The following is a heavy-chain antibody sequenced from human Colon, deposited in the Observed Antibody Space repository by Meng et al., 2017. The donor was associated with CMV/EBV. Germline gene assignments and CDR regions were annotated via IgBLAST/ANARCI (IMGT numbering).Heavy chain of an antibody. CDR2: INPKDGET. Sequence: ASGPGSCKASGFPFIDYYLHWVRQAPEQGLEWMGRINPKDGETDYAQKFQGRVTMTRDTSISTAYMELSRLKSDDTAVYYCARDLWFGEEAWGQGTTVTVSS. V-gene: IGHV1-2*02. J-gene: IGHJ6*02. D-gene: IGHD3-10*01. CDR3: ARDLWFGEEA. CDR1: GFPFIDYY.